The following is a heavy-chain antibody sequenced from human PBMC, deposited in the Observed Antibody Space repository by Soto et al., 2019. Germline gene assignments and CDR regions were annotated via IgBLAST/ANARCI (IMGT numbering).Heavy chain of an antibody. CDR1: GGTFSSYT. CDR3: ARVDVQNLDYYYYYIDV. V-gene: IGHV1-69*02. J-gene: IGHJ6*03. CDR2: IIPILGIA. Sequence: QVQLVQSGAEVKKPGSSVKVSCKASGGTFSSYTISWVRQAPGQGLEWMGRIIPILGIANYAQKFQGRVTISADKSTSTAYMELSSLRSEDTAVYYCARVDVQNLDYYYYYIDVWGKGTTVTVSS.